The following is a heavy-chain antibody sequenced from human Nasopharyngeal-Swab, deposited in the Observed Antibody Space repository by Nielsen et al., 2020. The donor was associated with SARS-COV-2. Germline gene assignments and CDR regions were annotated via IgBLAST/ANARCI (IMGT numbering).Heavy chain of an antibody. CDR3: ARAYYYDSSGCHFGY. J-gene: IGHJ4*02. CDR2: IYWDDDK. V-gene: IGHV2-5*02. D-gene: IGHD3-22*01. Sequence: RQAPGKALEWLALIYWDDDKRYSPSLKSRLTITKDTSKNQVVLTMTNMDPVDTATYYCARAYYYDSSGCHFGYWGQGTLVTVSS.